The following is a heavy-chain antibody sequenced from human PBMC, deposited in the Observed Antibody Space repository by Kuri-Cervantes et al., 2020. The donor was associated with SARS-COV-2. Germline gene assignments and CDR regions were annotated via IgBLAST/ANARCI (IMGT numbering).Heavy chain of an antibody. D-gene: IGHD1-26*01. V-gene: IGHV4-59*01. J-gene: IGHJ6*02. Sequence: SETLSLTCTVSSGSISSYYWSWIRQPPGKGLEWIGYIYYSGSTNYNPSLKSRVTISVDTSKNQFSLKLSSVTAADTAVYYCARVPPLSVGYYYGMDVWGRGTSVTVSS. CDR2: IYYSGST. CDR3: ARVPPLSVGYYYGMDV. CDR1: SGSISSYY.